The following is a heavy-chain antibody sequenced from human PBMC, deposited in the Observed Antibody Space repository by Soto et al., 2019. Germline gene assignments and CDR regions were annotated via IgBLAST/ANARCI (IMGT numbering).Heavy chain of an antibody. J-gene: IGHJ4*02. V-gene: IGHV1-18*01. CDR1: GYTFTSYG. CDR2: ISAYNGNT. Sequence: ASVKVSCKASGYTFTSYGISWVRQAPGQGLEWMGWISAYNGNTNYAQKLQGRVTMTTDTSMSTAYMELRSLRSDDTAVYYRARNWGDILTGYRGTFDYWGQGTLVTVSS. CDR3: ARNWGDILTGYRGTFDY. D-gene: IGHD3-9*01.